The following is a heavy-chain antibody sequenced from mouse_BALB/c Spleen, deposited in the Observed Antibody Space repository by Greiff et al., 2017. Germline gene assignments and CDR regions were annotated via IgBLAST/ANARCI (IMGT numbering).Heavy chain of an antibody. D-gene: IGHD2-14*01. CDR1: GYTFTSYW. CDR2: IYPGDGDT. J-gene: IGHJ3*01. V-gene: IGHV1-87*01. CDR3: AREEDYRYEGAWFAY. Sequence: QVQLQQSGAELARPGASVKLSCKASGYTFTSYWLQWVKQRPGQGLEWIGAIYPGDGDTRYTQKFKGKATLTADKSSSTAYMQLSSLASEDSAVYYCAREEDYRYEGAWFAYWGQGTLVTVSA.